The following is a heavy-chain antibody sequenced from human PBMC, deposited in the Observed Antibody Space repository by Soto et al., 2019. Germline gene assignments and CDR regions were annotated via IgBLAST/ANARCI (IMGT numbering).Heavy chain of an antibody. CDR3: ARDPSRDYYDSSGPPNY. J-gene: IGHJ4*02. CDR2: ISAYNGNT. CDR1: GYTFTSYG. Sequence: GASVKVSCKASGYTFTSYGISWVRQAPGQGLEWMGWISAYNGNTNYAQKLQGRVTMTTDTSTSTAYMELRSLRSDDTAVYYCARDPSRDYYDSSGPPNYWGQGTLVTVSS. D-gene: IGHD3-22*01. V-gene: IGHV1-18*01.